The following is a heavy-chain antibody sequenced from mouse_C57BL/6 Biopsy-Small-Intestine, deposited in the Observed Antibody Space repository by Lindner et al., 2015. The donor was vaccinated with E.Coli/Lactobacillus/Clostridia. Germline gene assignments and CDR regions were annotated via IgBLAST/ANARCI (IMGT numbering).Heavy chain of an antibody. Sequence: SVKVSCKASGYTFTSYGISWARQAPGQRLEWMGWISAYNGNTNYAQKLQGRVTMTTDTSTSTAYMELRSLRSDDTAVYHCARGRREYSSSWYDYWGQGTLVTVSS. D-gene: IGHD1-1*02. V-gene: IGHV1-20*01. J-gene: IGHJ4*01. CDR3: ARGRREYSSSWYDY. CDR1: GYTFTSYG. CDR2: ISAYNGNT.